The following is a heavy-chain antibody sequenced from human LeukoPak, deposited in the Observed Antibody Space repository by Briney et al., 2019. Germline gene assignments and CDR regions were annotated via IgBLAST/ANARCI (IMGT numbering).Heavy chain of an antibody. CDR3: ARQITMIVVANFDY. Sequence: GGSLRLSCAASGFTSSSYAMSWVRQAPGKGLEWVSGISGRGGTTYYVDSVKGRFTISRDNSKNTLYLQMNSLRAEDTAVYYCARQITMIVVANFDYWGQGTLVTVSS. CDR1: GFTSSSYA. J-gene: IGHJ4*02. D-gene: IGHD3-22*01. CDR2: ISGRGGTT. V-gene: IGHV3-23*01.